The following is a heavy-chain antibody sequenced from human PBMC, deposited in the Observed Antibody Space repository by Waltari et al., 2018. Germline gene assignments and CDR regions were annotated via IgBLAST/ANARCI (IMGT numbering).Heavy chain of an antibody. V-gene: IGHV3-48*03. J-gene: IGHJ3*02. CDR3: ARDLDDAFDI. CDR1: GFTFSSYE. CDR2: ISSSGSTI. Sequence: EVQLVESGGGLVQPGGSLRLSCAASGFTFSSYEMNWVRQAPGKGLEWVSYISSSGSTIYYADSVKGRFTISRDNAKNSLYLQMNSLRAEDTAVYYCARDLDDAFDIWGQGTMVTVSS. D-gene: IGHD1-1*01.